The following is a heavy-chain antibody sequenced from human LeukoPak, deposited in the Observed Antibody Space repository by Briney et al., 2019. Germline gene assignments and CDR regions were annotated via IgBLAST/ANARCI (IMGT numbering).Heavy chain of an antibody. CDR3: ARLRDYDDAFDI. D-gene: IGHD4-17*01. J-gene: IGHJ3*02. CDR1: GGSISSYY. CDR2: IYYSGST. V-gene: IGHV4-59*01. Sequence: SETLSLTCTVSGGSISSYYWSWLRQPPGKGLEWIGYIYYSGSTNYSPSLKSRVTISVDTSKNQFSLKLSSVTAADTAVYYCARLRDYDDAFDIWGQGTMVTVSS.